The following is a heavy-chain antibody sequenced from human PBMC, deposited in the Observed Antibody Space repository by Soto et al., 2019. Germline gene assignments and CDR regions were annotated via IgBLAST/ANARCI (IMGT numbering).Heavy chain of an antibody. CDR1: GFTFSSYA. Sequence: GGSLRLSCAASGFTFSSYAMHWVRQAPGKGLEWVAVIPCDGSNKYYADSVKGRFTISRDNSKNTLYLQMNSLRAEDTAVYYCARDGKSAAGLLPYYYYYYYGMDVWGQGTTVTVSS. CDR3: ARDGKSAAGLLPYYYYYYYGMDV. J-gene: IGHJ6*02. CDR2: IPCDGSNK. V-gene: IGHV3-30-3*01. D-gene: IGHD6-13*01.